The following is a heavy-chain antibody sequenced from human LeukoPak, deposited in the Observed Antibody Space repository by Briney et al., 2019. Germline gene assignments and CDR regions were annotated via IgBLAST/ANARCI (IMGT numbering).Heavy chain of an antibody. D-gene: IGHD3-22*01. CDR3: AKDSRHYDSSGYYYGCSYNYYMDV. V-gene: IGHV3-30*02. J-gene: IGHJ6*03. Sequence: GGSLRLSCAASRFTFSSYGMHWVRQAPGKGLEWVANIKQDGSEKYYVDSVKGRFTISRDNSKNTLYLQMNSLRAEDTAVYYCAKDSRHYDSSGYYYGCSYNYYMDVWGKGTTVTISS. CDR2: IKQDGSEK. CDR1: RFTFSSYG.